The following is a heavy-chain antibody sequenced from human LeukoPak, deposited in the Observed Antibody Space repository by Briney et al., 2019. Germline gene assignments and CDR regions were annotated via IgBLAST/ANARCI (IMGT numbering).Heavy chain of an antibody. D-gene: IGHD5-24*01. CDR1: GYTFTYRY. Sequence: ASVKVSCKASGYTFTYRYLHWARQAPGQGLEWMGWINPNSGGTNYAQKFQGRVTMTRDTSISTAYMELSRLRSDDTAVYYCARDLILSGDGYDYWGQGTLVTVSS. J-gene: IGHJ4*02. CDR3: ARDLILSGDGYDY. CDR2: INPNSGGT. V-gene: IGHV1-2*02.